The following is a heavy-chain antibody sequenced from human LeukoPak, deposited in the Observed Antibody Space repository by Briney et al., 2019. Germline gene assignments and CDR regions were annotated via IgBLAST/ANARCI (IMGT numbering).Heavy chain of an antibody. CDR3: ARVATMIVVVTPIDAFDI. D-gene: IGHD3-22*01. J-gene: IGHJ3*02. V-gene: IGHV1-46*01. CDR2: INPSGGST. Sequence: GASVKVSCKASGYTFTSYYMHWVRQAPGQGLEWMGIINPSGGSTSYAQEFQGRVTMTRDTSTSTVYMELSSLRSEDTAVYYCARVATMIVVVTPIDAFDIWGQGTMVTVSS. CDR1: GYTFTSYY.